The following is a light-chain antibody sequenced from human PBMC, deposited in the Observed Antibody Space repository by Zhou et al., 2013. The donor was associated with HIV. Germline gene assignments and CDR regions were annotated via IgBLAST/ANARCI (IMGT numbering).Light chain of an antibody. CDR3: QQRSNWPYT. CDR2: DAS. CDR1: QSVSTY. Sequence: EIVLIQSPATLSLSPGETATLSCRASQSVSTYLAWYQLKPGQSPRPLIYDASNRATGIPARFSGSGSGTDFTLTISSLEPEDFAVYYCQQRSNWPYTFGQGTKLEIK. J-gene: IGKJ2*01. V-gene: IGKV3-11*01.